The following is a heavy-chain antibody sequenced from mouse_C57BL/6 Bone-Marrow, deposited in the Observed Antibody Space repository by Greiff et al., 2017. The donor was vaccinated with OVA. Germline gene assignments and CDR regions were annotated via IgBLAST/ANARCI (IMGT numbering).Heavy chain of an antibody. Sequence: VKLMESGAELARPGASVKMSCKASGYTFTSYTMHWVKQRPGQGLEWIGYINPSSGYTKYNQKFKDKATLTADKSSSTAYMQLSSLTSEDSAVYYCARKGLLYYYGSSYFDYWGQGTTLTVSS. V-gene: IGHV1-4*01. CDR1: GYTFTSYT. J-gene: IGHJ2*01. CDR2: INPSSGYT. CDR3: ARKGLLYYYGSSYFDY. D-gene: IGHD1-1*01.